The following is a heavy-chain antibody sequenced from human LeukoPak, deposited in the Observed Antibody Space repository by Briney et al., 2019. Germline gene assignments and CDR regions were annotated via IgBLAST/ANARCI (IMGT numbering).Heavy chain of an antibody. CDR2: IYHSGST. D-gene: IGHD6-19*01. Sequence: SETLSLTCTVSGYSISSGYYWGWIRQPPGKGLEWMGSIYHSGSTYYNPSLKSRVTISVDTSKNQFSLKLSSVTAADTAVYYCARIGTVEQWLAYYYYYYMDVWGKGTTVTVSS. CDR1: GYSISSGYY. CDR3: ARIGTVEQWLAYYYYYYMDV. V-gene: IGHV4-38-2*02. J-gene: IGHJ6*03.